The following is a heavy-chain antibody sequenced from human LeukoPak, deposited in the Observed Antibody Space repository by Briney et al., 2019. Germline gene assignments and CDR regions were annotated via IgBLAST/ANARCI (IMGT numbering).Heavy chain of an antibody. CDR1: GGSISSSNW. Sequence: SGTLSLTCAVSGGSISSSNWWSWVRQPPGKGLEWIGEIYHSGSTNYNPSLKSRVTMSVDKSKNQFSLNLRIVTAADTAVYYCARVGQWLVPIWGQGTLVTVSS. J-gene: IGHJ4*02. CDR3: ARVGQWLVPI. CDR2: IYHSGST. V-gene: IGHV4-4*02. D-gene: IGHD6-19*01.